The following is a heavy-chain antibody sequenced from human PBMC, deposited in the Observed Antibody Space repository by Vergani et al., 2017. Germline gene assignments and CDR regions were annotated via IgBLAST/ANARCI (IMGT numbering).Heavy chain of an antibody. CDR3: ARGNYYGSGTYVDP. J-gene: IGHJ5*02. CDR1: GSTVSGNY. CDR2: IYSGDET. D-gene: IGHD3-10*01. Sequence: ELQLVASGGGLVQPGGSLRHSCAASGSTVSGNYMTCVPQAPGKGLESVSHIYSGDETYYADSVKGQVTISRDTSKNTLHLQINNLRVEDTAVYYCARGNYYGSGTYVDPWGQGTLVTVSS. V-gene: IGHV3-66*02.